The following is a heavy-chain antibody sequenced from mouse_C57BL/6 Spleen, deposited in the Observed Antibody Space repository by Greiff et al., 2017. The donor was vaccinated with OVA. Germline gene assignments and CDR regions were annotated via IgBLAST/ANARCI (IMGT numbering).Heavy chain of an antibody. D-gene: IGHD1-1*01. J-gene: IGHJ1*03. CDR2: IYPGDGDT. CDR3: ARIDYYDSSYWYFDV. CDR1: GYAFSSSW. V-gene: IGHV1-82*01. Sequence: VQLQQSGPELVKPGASVKISCKASGYAFSSSWMNWVKQRPGKGLEWIGRIYPGDGDTNYNGKFKGKATLTADKSSSTAYMQLSSLTSEDSAVYFCARIDYYDSSYWYFDVWGTGTTVTVSS.